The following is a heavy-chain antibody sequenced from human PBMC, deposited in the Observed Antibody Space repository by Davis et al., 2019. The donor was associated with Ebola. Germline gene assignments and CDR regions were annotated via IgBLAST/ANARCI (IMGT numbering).Heavy chain of an antibody. CDR3: ARDYSYDSSGYYDY. Sequence: MPSETLSLTCAVYGGSFSGYYWAWIRQPPGKGLEWIGSAYYRGNTYYKPSLKSRVTISVDTSKNQFSLKLSSVTAADTAVYYCARDYSYDSSGYYDYWGQGTLVTVSS. J-gene: IGHJ4*02. V-gene: IGHV4-34*01. D-gene: IGHD3-22*01. CDR2: AYYRGNT. CDR1: GGSFSGYY.